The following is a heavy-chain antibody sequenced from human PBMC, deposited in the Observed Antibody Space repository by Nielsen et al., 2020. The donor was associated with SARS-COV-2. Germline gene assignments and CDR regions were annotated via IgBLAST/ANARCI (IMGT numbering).Heavy chain of an antibody. D-gene: IGHD4-23*01. CDR3: ARGVTWDAFDI. V-gene: IGHV3-33*01. J-gene: IGHJ3*02. Sequence: GGSLRLSCAASGFTFSSYGMHWVRQAPGKGLEWVAVIWYDGSNKYYADSVKGQFTICRDNSKNTLYLQMNSLRAEDTAVYYCARGVTWDAFDIWGQGTMVTVSS. CDR1: GFTFSSYG. CDR2: IWYDGSNK.